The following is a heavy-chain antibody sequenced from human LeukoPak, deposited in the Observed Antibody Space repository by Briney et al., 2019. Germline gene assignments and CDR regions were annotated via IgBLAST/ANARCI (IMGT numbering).Heavy chain of an antibody. J-gene: IGHJ4*02. V-gene: IGHV5-51*01. D-gene: IGHD1-26*01. CDR2: IYPGDSDT. Sequence: GESLKISCKGSGYSFTRYWIGWVRQMPGKGLEWMGIIYPGDSDTRYSPSFQGQVTISSDKSISTAYLQWSSLKASDTAMYYCARMTMYSGSYYGDYWGQGTLVTVSS. CDR1: GYSFTRYW. CDR3: ARMTMYSGSYYGDY.